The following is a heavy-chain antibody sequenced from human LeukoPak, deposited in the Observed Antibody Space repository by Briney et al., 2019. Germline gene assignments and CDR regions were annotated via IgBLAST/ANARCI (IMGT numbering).Heavy chain of an antibody. CDR3: AKDISAAGNYGMDV. CDR2: ISWNSGSI. Sequence: GGSLRLSCAASGFTFDDYAMHWVRQAPGKGLEWVSGISWNSGSIGYADSVKGRFTISRDKAKNSLYLQMNSLRAEDTALYYCAKDISAAGNYGMDVWGQGTTVTVSS. J-gene: IGHJ6*02. D-gene: IGHD6-13*01. CDR1: GFTFDDYA. V-gene: IGHV3-9*01.